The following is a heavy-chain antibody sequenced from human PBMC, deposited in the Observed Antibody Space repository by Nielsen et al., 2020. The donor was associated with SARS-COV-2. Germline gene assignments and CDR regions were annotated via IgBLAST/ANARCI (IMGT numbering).Heavy chain of an antibody. Sequence: GGSLRLSCVASGFAFRSYPMSWVRQAPGKGLEWVSAISGSGGSTYYADSVKGRFTISRDNSKNTLYLQMNSLRAEDTAVYYCATDLTTVDYWGQGTLVTVSS. V-gene: IGHV3-23*01. J-gene: IGHJ4*02. CDR3: ATDLTTVDY. CDR1: GFAFRSYP. D-gene: IGHD4-11*01. CDR2: ISGSGGST.